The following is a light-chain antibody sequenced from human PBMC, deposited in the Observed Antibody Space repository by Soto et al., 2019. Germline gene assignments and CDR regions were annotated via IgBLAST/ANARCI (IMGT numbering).Light chain of an antibody. CDR3: SSFTTDSTYV. CDR2: TVS. V-gene: IGLV2-14*01. CDR1: SSDVGANIF. J-gene: IGLJ1*01. Sequence: QSVLTQPASVSGSPGQSITISCTGTSSDVGANIFVSWYQQHPGKVPKLMIYTVSSRPSGVSQRFSGSKSGNTASLTISGLQAEDEADYYCSSFTTDSTYVLGNGTKVTV.